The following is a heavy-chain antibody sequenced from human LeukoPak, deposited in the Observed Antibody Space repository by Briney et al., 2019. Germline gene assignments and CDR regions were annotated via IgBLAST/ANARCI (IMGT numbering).Heavy chain of an antibody. CDR2: INHSGST. CDR3: ARLTKNDSGSFRFGKKKRGYMDV. D-gene: IGHD3-10*01. V-gene: IGHV4-34*01. Sequence: PSETLSLTCAVYGGSFSGYYWSWIRQPPGKGLEWIGEINHSGSTNYNPSLKSRVTISVDTSKSQFSLKLSSVTAADTAVYYCARLTKNDSGSFRFGKKKRGYMDVWGQGTMVTVSS. CDR1: GGSFSGYY. J-gene: IGHJ3*01.